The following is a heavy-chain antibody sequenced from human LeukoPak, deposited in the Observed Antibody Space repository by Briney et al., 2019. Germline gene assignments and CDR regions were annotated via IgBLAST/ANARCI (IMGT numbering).Heavy chain of an antibody. CDR1: GNSISSAYY. CDR2: AFHSGTT. J-gene: IGHJ3*02. D-gene: IGHD4-11*01. V-gene: IGHV4-38-2*02. CDR3: ARYDYRNLPDAFDI. Sequence: PSETLSLTCNVSGNSISSAYYWAWIRQPPGKGLEWIGSAFHSGTTYHNPSLKSRVTISVATSKNQFSLKLSSVTAADTAVYYCARYDYRNLPDAFDIWGQGTMVTVS.